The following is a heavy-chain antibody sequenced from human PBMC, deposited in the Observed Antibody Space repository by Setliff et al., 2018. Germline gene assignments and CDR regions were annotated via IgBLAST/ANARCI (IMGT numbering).Heavy chain of an antibody. Sequence: PGESLKISCQASGYSFSTFWIGWVRQMPGKGLEWMGVIWPDDSDTTYSPPFRGEVTISADKSVNTAYLQWDSLRASDTAIYYCARGLDSGGRWSHRPYYFDNWGQGTVVTVSS. D-gene: IGHD2-15*01. J-gene: IGHJ4*02. V-gene: IGHV5-51*01. CDR1: GYSFSTFW. CDR3: ARGLDSGGRWSHRPYYFDN. CDR2: IWPDDSDT.